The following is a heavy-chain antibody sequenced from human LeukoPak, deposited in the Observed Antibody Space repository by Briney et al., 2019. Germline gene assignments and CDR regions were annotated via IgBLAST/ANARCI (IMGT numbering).Heavy chain of an antibody. D-gene: IGHD3-22*01. V-gene: IGHV3-23*01. J-gene: IGHJ4*02. CDR2: ITDRGGST. CDR1: GFTFSSYA. Sequence: PGGSLRLSCAASGFTFSSYAMSWVRQAPGEGLEWVSAITDRGGSTYYSDSVKGRFTMARDNSKNTLYLQMNTLRAEDTAIYYCAKGSSGSRPYYFDYWGQGTLLTASS. CDR3: AKGSSGSRPYYFDY.